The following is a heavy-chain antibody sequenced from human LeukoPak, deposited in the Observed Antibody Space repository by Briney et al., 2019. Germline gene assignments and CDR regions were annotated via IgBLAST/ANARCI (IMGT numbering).Heavy chain of an antibody. CDR2: IYYSGST. CDR3: ASQNKNSPITIFGVVIRHFDY. D-gene: IGHD3-3*01. J-gene: IGHJ4*02. Sequence: SETLSLTCTVSGGSISSSSYYWGWIRQPPGKGLEWIGSIYYSGSTYYNPSLKSRVTISVDTSKNQFSLKLSSVTAADTAVYYCASQNKNSPITIFGVVIRHFDYWGQGTLATVSS. CDR1: GGSISSSSYY. V-gene: IGHV4-39*01.